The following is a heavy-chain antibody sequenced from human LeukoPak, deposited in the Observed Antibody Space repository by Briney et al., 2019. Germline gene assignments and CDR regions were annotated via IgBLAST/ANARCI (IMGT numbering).Heavy chain of an antibody. CDR2: ISYDGSNK. Sequence: GRSLRLSCAASGFTFSSYAMHWVRQAPGKGLEWVAVISYDGSNKYYADSVKGRFTISRDNSKNTLYLQMNSLRAEDTAVYYCASPPATNLDYWGQGTRVTVSS. J-gene: IGHJ4*02. V-gene: IGHV3-30-3*01. D-gene: IGHD2-15*01. CDR1: GFTFSSYA. CDR3: ASPPATNLDY.